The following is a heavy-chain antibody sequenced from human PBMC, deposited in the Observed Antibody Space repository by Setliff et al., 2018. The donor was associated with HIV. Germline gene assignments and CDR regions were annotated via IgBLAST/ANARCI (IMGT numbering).Heavy chain of an antibody. CDR1: GYSFTGYW. CDR3: AKDSDFGGTTNWFDP. J-gene: IGHJ5*02. CDR2: INPHSGVT. D-gene: IGHD3-10*01. V-gene: IGHV1-2*06. Sequence: VKVSCKASGYSFTGYWMHWVRQAPGQGLEWMGRINPHSGVTNYAQKFQGRVTMTRDTSIATAYIDLSRLTSDDTAVYYCAKDSDFGGTTNWFDPWGQGTLVTVSS.